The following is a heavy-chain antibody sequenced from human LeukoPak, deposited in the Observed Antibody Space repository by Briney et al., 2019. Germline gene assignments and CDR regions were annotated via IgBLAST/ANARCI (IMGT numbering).Heavy chain of an antibody. CDR1: GYTFISYD. CDR2: LNPNSGNT. J-gene: IGHJ4*02. Sequence: GASVKVSCKASGYTFISYDINWVRQATGQGLEWIGWLNPNSGNTGYAQKFQGRVTMTRNTSISTAYMELSSLRSEDTAVYYCARIDPSDYDPDCWGQGTLVTVSS. CDR3: ARIDPSDYDPDC. V-gene: IGHV1-8*01. D-gene: IGHD5-12*01.